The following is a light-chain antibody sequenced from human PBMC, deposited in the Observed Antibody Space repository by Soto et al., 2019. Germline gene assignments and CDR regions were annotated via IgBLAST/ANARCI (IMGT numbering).Light chain of an antibody. CDR1: QSVRSNY. J-gene: IGKJ1*01. V-gene: IGKV3-20*01. CDR2: GAS. Sequence: EIVLTQSPGTLSLSPGERATLSCRASQSVRSNYLAWYRQTPGQAPRLLIYGASNRATGIPDRFSGSGSGTDFTLIISRLEPEDFALYYCQQYGCSPWTFGQGTKVEIK. CDR3: QQYGCSPWT.